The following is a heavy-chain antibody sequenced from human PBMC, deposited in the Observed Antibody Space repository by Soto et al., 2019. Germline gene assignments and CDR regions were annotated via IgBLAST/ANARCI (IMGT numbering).Heavy chain of an antibody. Sequence: PSETLSLTCTVSGGSISSFYWSWIRQPPGKGLEWIGYISDSGITNYNPSLKSRVTISVDTSKNQFSLKLSSVTAADTAVYYCARGSLGPATVRRYYFDYWGQGTLVTVSS. CDR3: ARGSLGPATVRRYYFDY. V-gene: IGHV4-59*01. J-gene: IGHJ4*02. CDR2: ISDSGIT. CDR1: GGSISSFY. D-gene: IGHD2-2*01.